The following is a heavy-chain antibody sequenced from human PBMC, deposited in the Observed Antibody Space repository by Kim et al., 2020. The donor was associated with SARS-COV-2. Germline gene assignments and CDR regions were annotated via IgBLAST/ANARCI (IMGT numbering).Heavy chain of an antibody. CDR1: GFSVSTTY. Sequence: GGSLRLSCAASGFSVSTTYMSWVRQTPGKGLEWVYFLYTGGNAFYAESVKGRFTISRETSKNMVYLQMDSLRAEDTAVYYCARDDVLGSYYNVGYWGQGHLGTVSP. CDR3: ARDDVLGSYYNVGY. J-gene: IGHJ4*02. V-gene: IGHV3-53*01. CDR2: LYTGGNA. D-gene: IGHD3-10*01.